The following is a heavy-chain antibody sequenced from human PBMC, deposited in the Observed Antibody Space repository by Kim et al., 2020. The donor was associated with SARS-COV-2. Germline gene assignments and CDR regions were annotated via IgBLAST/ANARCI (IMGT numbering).Heavy chain of an antibody. V-gene: IGHV3-7*01. D-gene: IGHD2-2*01. J-gene: IGHJ3*02. Sequence: GGSLRLSCAASGFTFSSYWMSWVRQAPGKGLEWVANIKQDGSEKYYVDSVKGRFTISRDNAKNSLYLQMNSLRAEDTAVYYCARDAAAMLEDDAFDIWGQGTMVTVSS. CDR1: GFTFSSYW. CDR2: IKQDGSEK. CDR3: ARDAAAMLEDDAFDI.